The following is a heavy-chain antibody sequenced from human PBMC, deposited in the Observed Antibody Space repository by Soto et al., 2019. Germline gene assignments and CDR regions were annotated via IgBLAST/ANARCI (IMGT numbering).Heavy chain of an antibody. J-gene: IGHJ5*02. V-gene: IGHV3-30-3*01. Sequence: QVQLVESGGGVVQPGRSLRLSCAASGFTFSSYAMHWVRQAPGKGLEWVAVISYDGSNKYYADSVKGRFTISRDNSKNTLYLQMNRLRAEDTAVYYCARDRAPPQVDINNNWFAPWGQGTLVTVSS. CDR2: ISYDGSNK. CDR3: ARDRAPPQVDINNNWFAP. CDR1: GFTFSSYA. D-gene: IGHD3-10*01.